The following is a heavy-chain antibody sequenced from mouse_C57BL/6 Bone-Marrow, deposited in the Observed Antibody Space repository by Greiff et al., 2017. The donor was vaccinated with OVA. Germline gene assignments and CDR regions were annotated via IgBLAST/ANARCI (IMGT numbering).Heavy chain of an antibody. Sequence: VQLQQPGAELVKPGASVKMSCKASGYTFTSYWITWVKQRPGQGLAWIGDIYPGSGSTNYNEKFKSKATLTVDTSSSTAYMQLSSLTSEDSAVYYCARRYYGSSWYFDVWAQGPRSPSPQ. V-gene: IGHV1-55*01. D-gene: IGHD1-1*01. CDR1: GYTFTSYW. J-gene: IGHJ1*03. CDR2: IYPGSGST. CDR3: ARRYYGSSWYFDV.